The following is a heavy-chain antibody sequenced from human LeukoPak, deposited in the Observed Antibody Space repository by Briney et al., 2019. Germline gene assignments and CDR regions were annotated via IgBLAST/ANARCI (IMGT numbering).Heavy chain of an antibody. CDR3: AKDGARITFGGVIVRHFQH. CDR2: MSTPGGST. CDR1: GLTFSNYP. J-gene: IGHJ1*01. Sequence: GGSLRLSCVDLGLTFSNYPMTWVRQAPGKGLDWVSSMSTPGGSTYYADSVKGRFTISRDNSKNTLYLQMNSLRAEDTAVYYCAKDGARITFGGVIVRHFQHWGQGTLVTVSS. V-gene: IGHV3-23*01. D-gene: IGHD3-16*02.